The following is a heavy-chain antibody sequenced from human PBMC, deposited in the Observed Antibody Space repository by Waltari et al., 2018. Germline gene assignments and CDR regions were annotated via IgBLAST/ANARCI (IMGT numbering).Heavy chain of an antibody. D-gene: IGHD6-13*01. CDR3: AREKEYSSSWPHGDYMDV. CDR1: GFTLRSNS. V-gene: IGHV3-21*01. Sequence: EVQLVESGGGLVKPGGSLRPSCAASGFTLRSNSMSWVRSAPGRGLEWVSSISSSSSYIYYADSVKGRFTISRDNAKNSLYLQMNSLRAEDTAVYYCAREKEYSSSWPHGDYMDVWGKGTTVTVSS. CDR2: ISSSSSYI. J-gene: IGHJ6*03.